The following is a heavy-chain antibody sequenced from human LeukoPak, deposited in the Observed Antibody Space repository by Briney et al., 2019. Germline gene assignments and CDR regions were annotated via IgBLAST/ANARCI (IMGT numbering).Heavy chain of an antibody. CDR2: INHSGST. CDR1: GGSFSGYY. Sequence: PSETLSLTCAVYGGSFSGYYWSWIRQPPGKGLEWTGEINHSGSTNYNPSLKSRVTISVDTSKNQFSLKLSSVTAADTAVYYCASTHVDTAMASFDYWGQGTLVTVSS. CDR3: ASTHVDTAMASFDY. D-gene: IGHD5-18*01. V-gene: IGHV4-34*01. J-gene: IGHJ4*02.